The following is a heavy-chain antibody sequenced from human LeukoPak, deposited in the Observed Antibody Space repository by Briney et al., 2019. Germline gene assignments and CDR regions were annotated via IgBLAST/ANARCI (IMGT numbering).Heavy chain of an antibody. Sequence: GGSLRLSCAASGFTFSIYNMNWVRQAPGKGLEWVAVISYDGSNKYYADSVKGRFTISRDNSKNTLYLQMNSLRAEDTAVYYCAKDYYGSGSYYPSLLGYYYYGMDVWGQGTMVTVSS. CDR3: AKDYYGSGSYYPSLLGYYYYGMDV. J-gene: IGHJ6*02. CDR1: GFTFSIYN. CDR2: ISYDGSNK. V-gene: IGHV3-30*18. D-gene: IGHD3-10*01.